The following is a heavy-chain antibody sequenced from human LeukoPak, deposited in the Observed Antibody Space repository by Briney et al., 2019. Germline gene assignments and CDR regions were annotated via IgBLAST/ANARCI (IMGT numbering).Heavy chain of an antibody. CDR2: ISSSGSTI. Sequence: GGSLRLSCAASGFTFSDYYMSWIRQAPGKGLEWVSYISSSGSTIYYADSVKGRFTISRDNAKNSLYLQMNSLRAEDTAVYYCAKMPPGDFWSGYYTPGYFQHWGQGTLVTVSS. J-gene: IGHJ1*01. CDR3: AKMPPGDFWSGYYTPGYFQH. D-gene: IGHD3-3*01. CDR1: GFTFSDYY. V-gene: IGHV3-11*01.